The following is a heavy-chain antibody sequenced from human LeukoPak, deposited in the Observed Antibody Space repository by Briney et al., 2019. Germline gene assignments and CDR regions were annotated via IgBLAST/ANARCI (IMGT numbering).Heavy chain of an antibody. Sequence: SETLSLTCAVYGGSFSGYYWSWIRQPPGKGLEWVGEINHSGSTNYKPSLKGRVTISVDTSKNQFSLKLRSVTAADTAVYYCARDLVTVTKGFDIWGQGTMVSVSS. CDR1: GGSFSGYY. CDR2: INHSGST. CDR3: ARDLVTVTKGFDI. D-gene: IGHD4-17*01. J-gene: IGHJ3*02. V-gene: IGHV4-34*01.